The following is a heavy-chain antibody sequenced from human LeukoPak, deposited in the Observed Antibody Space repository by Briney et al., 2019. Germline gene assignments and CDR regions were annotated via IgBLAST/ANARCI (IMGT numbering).Heavy chain of an antibody. D-gene: IGHD6-19*01. J-gene: IGHJ4*02. Sequence: ASVKVSCKASGYTFTDYYIHWVRQAPGQGLEWMGWVNPNSGGINYAQKFQGRVTMTRDTSISTAYLELSRPTSDDTAVFYCARGSSGWFNFDYWGQGTLVTVSS. CDR1: GYTFTDYY. V-gene: IGHV1-2*02. CDR2: VNPNSGGI. CDR3: ARGSSGWFNFDY.